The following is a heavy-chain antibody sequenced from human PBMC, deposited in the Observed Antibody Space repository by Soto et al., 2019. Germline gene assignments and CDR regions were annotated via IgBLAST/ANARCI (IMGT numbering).Heavy chain of an antibody. CDR3: ARESYYGSGATVVAY. CDR2: IFYSGST. J-gene: IGHJ4*02. V-gene: IGHV4-59*01. CDR1: GGSINNYY. D-gene: IGHD3-10*01. Sequence: SETLSLTCTVSGGSINNYYWSWIRQPPGKGLEWIGYIFYSGSTNYNPSLKSRVTISVDTSKNQFSLKLTSVTAADTAVYYCARESYYGSGATVVAYWGQGTLVTVSS.